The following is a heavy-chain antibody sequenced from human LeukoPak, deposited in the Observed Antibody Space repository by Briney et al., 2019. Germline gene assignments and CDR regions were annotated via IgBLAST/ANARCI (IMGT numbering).Heavy chain of an antibody. CDR3: ARNGARYYYGMDV. J-gene: IGHJ6*02. V-gene: IGHV4-59*01. Sequence: PSETLSLTCTVSGGSISSYYWSWIRQPPGKGLEWIRYIYYSGSTNYNPSLKSRVTISVDTSKNQFSLKLSSVTAADTAVYYCARNGARYYYGMDVWGQGTTVTVSS. CDR2: IYYSGST. CDR1: GGSISSYY. D-gene: IGHD2-8*01.